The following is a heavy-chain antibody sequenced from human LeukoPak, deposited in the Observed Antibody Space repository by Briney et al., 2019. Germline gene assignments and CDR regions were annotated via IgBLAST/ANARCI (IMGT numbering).Heavy chain of an antibody. CDR3: AKAANYYDSSGYLIPFDY. J-gene: IGHJ4*02. Sequence: GGSLRLSCAASGFRFSKFAMSWVRQAPGKGLHWVASISGSDGTTYYPESVKGRFTISRDKSKNILYLDLNSLTVEDTAVYFCAKAANYYDSSGYLIPFDYWGQGILVTVAS. V-gene: IGHV3-23*01. D-gene: IGHD3-22*01. CDR1: GFRFSKFA. CDR2: ISGSDGTT.